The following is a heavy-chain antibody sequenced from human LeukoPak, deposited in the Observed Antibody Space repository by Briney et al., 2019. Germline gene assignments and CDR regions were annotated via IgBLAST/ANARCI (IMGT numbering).Heavy chain of an antibody. Sequence: QSGGSLRLSCAASGFTFSSYVMNWVRQAPGKGLEWVSGISDSGGGTYYADSVKGRFTISRDSSKNTLYLQMNSLRAEDTAVYYCAKLPGRAADYWGQGTLVTVSS. CDR3: AKLPGRAADY. CDR1: GFTFSSYV. V-gene: IGHV3-23*01. CDR2: ISDSGGGT. J-gene: IGHJ4*02.